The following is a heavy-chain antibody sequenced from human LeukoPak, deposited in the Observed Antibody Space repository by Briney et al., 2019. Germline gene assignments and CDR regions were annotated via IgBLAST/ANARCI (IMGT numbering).Heavy chain of an antibody. CDR3: ARDRGYSYGYYYYYCMDV. V-gene: IGHV3-53*01. CDR2: IYSGGST. CDR1: GFTVSSNY. D-gene: IGHD5-18*01. J-gene: IGHJ6*03. Sequence: GGSLRLSCAASGFTVSSNYMSWVRQAPGKGLEWVSVIYSGGSTYYADSVKGRFTISRDNSKNTLYLQMNSLRAEDTAVYYCARDRGYSYGYYYYYCMDVWGKGTTVTVSS.